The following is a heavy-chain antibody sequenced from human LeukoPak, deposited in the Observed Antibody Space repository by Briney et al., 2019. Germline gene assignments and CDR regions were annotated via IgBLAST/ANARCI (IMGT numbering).Heavy chain of an antibody. V-gene: IGHV5-51*01. CDR2: IYPVDSDI. J-gene: IGHJ3*02. CDR1: GYSFSNYW. D-gene: IGHD1-1*01. CDR3: ARIGTTGTPYDAFDI. Sequence: GESLKISCEGLGYSFSNYWIAWVRQMPGKGLEWMGVIYPVDSDIRYSPSFQGQVTISADKSISTAYLQWSSLKASDTAMYYCARIGTTGTPYDAFDIWGQGTMVTVSS.